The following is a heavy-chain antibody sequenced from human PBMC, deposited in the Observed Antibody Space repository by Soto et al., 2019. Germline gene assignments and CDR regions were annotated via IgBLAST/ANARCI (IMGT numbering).Heavy chain of an antibody. CDR1: GDSISSASYF. D-gene: IGHD3-10*01. V-gene: IGHV4-39*01. J-gene: IGHJ6*02. Sequence: SETLSLTCTVSGDSISSASYFWGWIRQPPGKGLEWIGSVYFVGNSYYNPSLKSRVSISVDASKNQFSLRLSSMTAADTGVYYCVRVGGYGMDVWGQGTTVTVSS. CDR3: VRVGGYGMDV. CDR2: VYFVGNS.